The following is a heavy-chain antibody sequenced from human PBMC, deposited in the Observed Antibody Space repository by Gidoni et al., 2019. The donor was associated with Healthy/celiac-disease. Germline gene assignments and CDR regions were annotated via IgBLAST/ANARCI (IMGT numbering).Heavy chain of an antibody. V-gene: IGHV3-48*01. Sequence: EVQLVESGGGLVQPGGSLRLSCAASGFTFSSYSMNWVRQAPGKGLECVSYISSSSSTIYYADSVKGRFTISRDNAKNSLYLQMNSLRAEDTAVYYCARDYPAAAGRALFDYWGQGTLVTVSS. CDR1: GFTFSSYS. D-gene: IGHD6-13*01. CDR3: ARDYPAAAGRALFDY. CDR2: ISSSSSTI. J-gene: IGHJ4*02.